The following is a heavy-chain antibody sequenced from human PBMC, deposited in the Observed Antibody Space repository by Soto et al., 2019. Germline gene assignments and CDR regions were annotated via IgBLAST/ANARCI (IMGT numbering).Heavy chain of an antibody. CDR2: IYQSGST. CDR3: ARCIAAAGPLDY. V-gene: IGHV4-4*02. D-gene: IGHD6-13*01. Sequence: QVQLQESGPGLVKPSGTLSLTCAVSGGSISSSNWWSWVRQPPGKGLEWIGEIYQSGSTNYNPSLKRRVTQSVDKSKNQYSLKLSSVPAADTAVYYCARCIAAAGPLDYWGQGTLVTGSS. CDR1: GGSISSSNW. J-gene: IGHJ4*02.